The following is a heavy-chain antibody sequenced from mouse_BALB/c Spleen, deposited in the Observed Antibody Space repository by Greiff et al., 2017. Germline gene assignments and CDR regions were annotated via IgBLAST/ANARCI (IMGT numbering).Heavy chain of an antibody. J-gene: IGHJ3*01. CDR3: APYGSSYAFAY. V-gene: IGHV1-7*01. Sequence: VKLQESGAELAKPGASVKMSCKASGYTFTSYWMHWVKQRPGQGLEWIGYINPSTGYTEYNQKFKDKATLTADKSSSTAYMQLSSLTSEDSAVYYCAPYGSSYAFAYWGQGTLVTVSA. CDR2: INPSTGYT. D-gene: IGHD1-1*01. CDR1: GYTFTSYW.